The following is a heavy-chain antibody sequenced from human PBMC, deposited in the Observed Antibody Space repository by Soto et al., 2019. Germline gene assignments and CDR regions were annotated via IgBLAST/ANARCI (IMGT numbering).Heavy chain of an antibody. CDR2: IYYSGST. Sequence: SETLSLTCTVSGGSISSYYWSWIRQPPGKGLEWIGYIYYSGSTNYNPSLKSRVTISVDTSKNQFSLKLSSVTAADTAVYYCARDVAIFGVGQNYYYMDVWGKGTTVSVSS. J-gene: IGHJ6*03. V-gene: IGHV4-59*01. CDR3: ARDVAIFGVGQNYYYMDV. D-gene: IGHD3-3*01. CDR1: GGSISSYY.